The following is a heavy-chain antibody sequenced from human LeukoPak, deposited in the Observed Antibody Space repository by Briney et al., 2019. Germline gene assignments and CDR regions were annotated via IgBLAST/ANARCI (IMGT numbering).Heavy chain of an antibody. J-gene: IGHJ4*02. CDR2: INVGNGDR. Sequence: ASVKVSCKPSGYTLSNCGISWVRQAPGQGLEWLAWINVGNGDRNFAQNFQGRVTVTADTSTSTAYMELRSLRSDDTAVYYYAKDCNWNVDHWGQGTLVTVSS. D-gene: IGHD1-20*01. CDR1: GYTLSNCG. CDR3: AKDCNWNVDH. V-gene: IGHV1-18*01.